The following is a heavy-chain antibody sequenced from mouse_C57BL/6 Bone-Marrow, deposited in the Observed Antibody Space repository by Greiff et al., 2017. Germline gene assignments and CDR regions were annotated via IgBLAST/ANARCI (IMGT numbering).Heavy chain of an antibody. CDR3: ARQGYGSSSSYYFDY. D-gene: IGHD1-1*01. V-gene: IGHV5-17*01. CDR1: GFTFSDYG. J-gene: IGHJ2*03. CDR2: ISSGSSTI. Sequence: EVKLVESGGGLVKPGGSLKLSCAASGFTFSDYGMHWVRQAPEKGLELVAYISSGSSTIYSADTVKGRFTISRDNAKNTLFLQMTSLRSEDTAMYFCARQGYGSSSSYYFDYWGQGTSLTVSS.